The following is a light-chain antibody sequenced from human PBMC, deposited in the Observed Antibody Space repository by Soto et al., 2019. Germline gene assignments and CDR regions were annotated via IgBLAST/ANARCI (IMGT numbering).Light chain of an antibody. CDR2: DVS. V-gene: IGLV2-8*01. CDR1: NNDVGRYNY. Sequence: QSALTQPPSASGSPGQSVTISCTGTNNDVGRYNYVSWYQQHPGKAPKVTISDVSERPSGVPDRFSGSKSGNTASLTVSGLQAEDEADYYCSSYAGSNIWVFGGGTKLTVL. CDR3: SSYAGSNIWV. J-gene: IGLJ3*02.